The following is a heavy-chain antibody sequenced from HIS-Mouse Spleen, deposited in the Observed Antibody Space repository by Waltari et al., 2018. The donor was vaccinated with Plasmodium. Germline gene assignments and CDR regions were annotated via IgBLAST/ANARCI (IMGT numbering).Heavy chain of an antibody. D-gene: IGHD3-10*01. CDR3: ARGSAGDAFDI. J-gene: IGHJ3*02. V-gene: IGHV3-66*01. Sequence: VQLLESGGGLVQPGGSLRLPGAPSGFPVSINHLTWVRQAPGKGLEWVSVIYSGGSTYYADSEKGRFTISRDNSKNTLYLQMNSLRAEDTAVYYCARGSAGDAFDIWGQGTMVTVSS. CDR1: GFPVSINH. CDR2: IYSGGST.